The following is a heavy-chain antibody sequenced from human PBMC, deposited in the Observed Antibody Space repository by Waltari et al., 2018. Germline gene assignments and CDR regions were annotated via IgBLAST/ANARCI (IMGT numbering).Heavy chain of an antibody. CDR1: GYTFTGYY. V-gene: IGHV1-2*02. CDR2: INPSSGGT. Sequence: QVQLVQSGAELKQPGASVKVSCKASGYTFTGYYMHWVRQDPGQVLEWMCWINPSSGGTNYAQKFHGSVIMTRYTSISTAYMEVSRLRSYDTAVYYCARDSYYYDSSGFFGNWFDPCGQGTLVTVSS. J-gene: IGHJ5*02. D-gene: IGHD3-22*01. CDR3: ARDSYYYDSSGFFGNWFDP.